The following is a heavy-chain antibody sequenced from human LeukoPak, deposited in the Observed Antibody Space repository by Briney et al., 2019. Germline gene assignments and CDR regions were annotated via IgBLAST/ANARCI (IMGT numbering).Heavy chain of an antibody. D-gene: IGHD3-22*01. Sequence: GRSLRLSCAASGFTFSNYAMSWVRHAPGMGLEWVSAMSGSGASTFYADSVKGRFTISRDNSKNTLYLQMNSLRAEDTALYYCAKGKDTYNYDSSGYYFGEYWGQGTLVTVST. J-gene: IGHJ4*02. V-gene: IGHV3-23*01. CDR2: MSGSGAST. CDR3: AKGKDTYNYDSSGYYFGEY. CDR1: GFTFSNYA.